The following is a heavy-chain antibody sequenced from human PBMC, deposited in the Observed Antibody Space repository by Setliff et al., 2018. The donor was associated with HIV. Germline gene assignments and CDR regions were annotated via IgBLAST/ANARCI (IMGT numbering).Heavy chain of an antibody. D-gene: IGHD3-3*01. J-gene: IGHJ4*02. CDR1: GGTFSSYA. Sequence: ASVKVSCKASGGTFSSYAISWVRQAPGQGLEWMGWINPSDGGAKYAHNFEGRVTMTRDTSISTFYMEVTRLTSDDTAVYYCATVDDVSQIYFDYWGQGTLVTVSS. V-gene: IGHV1-2*02. CDR3: ATVDDVSQIYFDY. CDR2: INPSDGGA.